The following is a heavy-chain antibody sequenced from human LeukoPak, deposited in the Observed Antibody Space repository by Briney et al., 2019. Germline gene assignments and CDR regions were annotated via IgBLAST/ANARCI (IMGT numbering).Heavy chain of an antibody. CDR2: IYYSGST. Sequence: SETLSLTCTVSGGSISSYYWSWIRQPPGKGLEWIGYIYYSGSTNYNPSLKSRVTISVDTSKNQFSLRLSSVTAADTAVYYCARAGGSYYDSSGYHEYLDYWGQGTLVTVSS. CDR3: ARAGGSYYDSSGYHEYLDY. CDR1: GGSISSYY. J-gene: IGHJ4*02. V-gene: IGHV4-59*01. D-gene: IGHD3-22*01.